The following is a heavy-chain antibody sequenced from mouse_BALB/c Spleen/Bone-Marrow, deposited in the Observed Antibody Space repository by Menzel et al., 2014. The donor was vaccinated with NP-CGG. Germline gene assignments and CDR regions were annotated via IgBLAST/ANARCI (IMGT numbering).Heavy chain of an antibody. CDR2: IWAGGST. D-gene: IGHD2-13*01. J-gene: IGHJ4*01. V-gene: IGHV2-9*02. CDR1: GFSLTHYG. CDR3: ARVGDSDYAMDY. Sequence: QVQLQQSGPGLVAPSQSLSITCTVSGFSLTHYGVHWVRQPPGKGLEWLGVIWAGGSTNYTSALMSRLSISKDNSKSQVFLKIHSLQTDDTAMYFCARVGDSDYAMDYWGQGSSVTVSS.